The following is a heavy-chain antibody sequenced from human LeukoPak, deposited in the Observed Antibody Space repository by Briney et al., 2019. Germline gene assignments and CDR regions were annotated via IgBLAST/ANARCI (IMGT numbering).Heavy chain of an antibody. V-gene: IGHV4-34*01. CDR3: ARVRGYSYGYVSYYYYMDV. J-gene: IGHJ6*03. D-gene: IGHD5-18*01. Sequence: PSETLSLTCAVYGGSFSGYYWSWFRQPPGKGLEWIGEIHHSGSTNYNPSLKSRVTISLDTSENQFSLKLSSVTAADTAVYYCARVRGYSYGYVSYYYYMDVWGKGTTVTVSS. CDR2: IHHSGST. CDR1: GGSFSGYY.